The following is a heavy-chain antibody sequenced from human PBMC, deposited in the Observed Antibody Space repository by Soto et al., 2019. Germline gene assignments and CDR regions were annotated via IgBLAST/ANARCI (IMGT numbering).Heavy chain of an antibody. V-gene: IGHV4-31*03. D-gene: IGHD3-3*01. J-gene: IGHJ1*01. CDR2: IYYSGST. CDR3: ARVWSGYDITEYFQH. Sequence: QVQLQESGPGPVKPSQTLSLTCTVSGGSISSGGYYWSWIRQHPGKGLEWIGYIYYSGSTYYNPSLKSRVTISVDTSKNQFSLKLSSVTAADTAVYYCARVWSGYDITEYFQHWGQGTLVTVSS. CDR1: GGSISSGGYY.